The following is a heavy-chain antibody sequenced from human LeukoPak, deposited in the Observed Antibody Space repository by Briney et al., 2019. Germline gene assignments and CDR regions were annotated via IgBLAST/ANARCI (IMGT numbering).Heavy chain of an antibody. V-gene: IGHV3-74*01. CDR2: INSDGSGT. Sequence: GGSLRLSCAASGFTFNNYWMHWVRQAPGKGLVWVSRINSDGSGTIYADSVKGRFTISRDNAKNSLYLQMNSLRAEDTAVYYCARRRDSGSLQHFDYWGQGTLVTVSS. CDR3: ARRRDSGSLQHFDY. CDR1: GFTFNNYW. D-gene: IGHD1-26*01. J-gene: IGHJ4*02.